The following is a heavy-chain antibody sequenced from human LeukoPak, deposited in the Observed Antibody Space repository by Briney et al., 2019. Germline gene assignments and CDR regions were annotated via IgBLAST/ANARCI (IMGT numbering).Heavy chain of an antibody. CDR3: ARVRNYGSGSYYPYYFDY. Sequence: PSETPSLTCAVYGGSFSGYYWSWIRQPPGKGLEWIGEINHSGSTNYNPSLKSRVTISVDTSKNQFSLKLSSVTAADTAVYYCARVRNYGSGSYYPYYFDYWGQGTLVTVSS. V-gene: IGHV4-34*01. CDR2: INHSGST. D-gene: IGHD3-10*01. J-gene: IGHJ4*02. CDR1: GGSFSGYY.